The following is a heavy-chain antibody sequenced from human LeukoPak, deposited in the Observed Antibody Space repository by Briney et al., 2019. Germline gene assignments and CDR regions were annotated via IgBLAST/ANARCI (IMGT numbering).Heavy chain of an antibody. D-gene: IGHD3-16*01. Sequence: GGSLRLSCAASGFTFSTYGMNWVRQAPGKGLEWVSGIRGNGVTTYYADSVKGRFTISRDNSKNTLYLQMSSLGAEDTAVYYCAKRGGMYPAYYFDYWGQGTLVTVSS. V-gene: IGHV3-23*01. J-gene: IGHJ4*02. CDR2: IRGNGVTT. CDR3: AKRGGMYPAYYFDY. CDR1: GFTFSTYG.